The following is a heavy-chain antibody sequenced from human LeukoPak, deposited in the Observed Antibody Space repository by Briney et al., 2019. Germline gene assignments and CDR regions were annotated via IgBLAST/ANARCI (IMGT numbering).Heavy chain of an antibody. V-gene: IGHV3-53*01. CDR3: ARGEHVGAFDI. CDR1: GFTVSSNY. D-gene: IGHD1-26*01. Sequence: QPGGSLRLSCAASGFTVSSNYMSWVRQAPGKGLEWVSVIYSVGNTYYADSVKGRFTISRDNSKNTMYLQMNSLRAEDTAVYYCARGEHVGAFDIWGQGTMVTVSS. CDR2: IYSVGNT. J-gene: IGHJ3*02.